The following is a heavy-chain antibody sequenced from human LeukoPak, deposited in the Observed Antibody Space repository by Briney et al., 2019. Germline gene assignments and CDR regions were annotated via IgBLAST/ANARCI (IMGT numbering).Heavy chain of an antibody. D-gene: IGHD1-26*01. J-gene: IGHJ4*02. CDR2: IYYSGST. CDR1: GGSISSDDYY. V-gene: IGHV4-30-4*01. Sequence: SETLSLTCTVSGGSISSDDYYWSWIRQPPGKGLEWIGYIYYSGSTYYNPSLKSRVTISVDTSKNQFSLKLSSVTAADTAVYYCARDRYSGSYFDYWGQGTLVTVSS. CDR3: ARDRYSGSYFDY.